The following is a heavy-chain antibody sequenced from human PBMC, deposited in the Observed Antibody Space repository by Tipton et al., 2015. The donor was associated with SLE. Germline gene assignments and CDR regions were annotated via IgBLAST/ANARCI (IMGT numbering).Heavy chain of an antibody. D-gene: IGHD2-2*01. CDR1: GGTFTNYA. V-gene: IGHV1-69*06. CDR3: SAASSPRDYYMDV. J-gene: IGHJ6*03. CDR2: IVPLFGTT. Sequence: QSGPEVKKPGSSVRVSCKTSGGTFTNYAFNWVRQAPGQGLEWVEKIVPLFGTTDYAPNFQGRVTFTADKSTKTAYMEVSSLTSADSAVYYCSAASSPRDYYMDVWGKGTAVSVSS.